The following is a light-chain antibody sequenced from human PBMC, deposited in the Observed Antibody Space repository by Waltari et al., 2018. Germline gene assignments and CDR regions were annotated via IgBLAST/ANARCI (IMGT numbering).Light chain of an antibody. CDR3: QHYVRLPAT. J-gene: IGKJ1*01. Sequence: EIVLTQSPGTLSLSPGERATLSCRASQSVGRSLAWYPQKPGKAPRLLIYGASSRATGVADRFSGSGSGTDFSLTIARLEPEDFAVYYCQHYVRLPATFGQGTKVEI. V-gene: IGKV3-20*01. CDR2: GAS. CDR1: QSVGRS.